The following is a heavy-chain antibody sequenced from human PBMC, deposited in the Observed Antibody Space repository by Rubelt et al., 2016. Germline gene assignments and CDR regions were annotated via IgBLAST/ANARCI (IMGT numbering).Heavy chain of an antibody. J-gene: IGHJ6*02. V-gene: IGHV1-69*04. CDR2: IIPILGIA. CDR1: TFSSYA. D-gene: IGHD3-10*01. Sequence: TFSSYAISWVRQAPGQGLEWMGRIIPILGIANYAQKFQGRVTITADKSTSTAYMELRSLRSDDTAVYYCARGTMVRGAADVWGQGTTVTVSS. CDR3: ARGTMVRGAADV.